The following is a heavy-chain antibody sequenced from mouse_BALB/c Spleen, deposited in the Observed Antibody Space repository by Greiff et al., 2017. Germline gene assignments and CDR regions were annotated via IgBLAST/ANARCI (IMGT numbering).Heavy chain of an antibody. J-gene: IGHJ3*01. CDR2: ISYSGST. Sequence: EVKLMESGPSLVKPSQTLSLTCSVTGDSITSGYWNWIRKFPGNKLEYMGYISYSGSTNYNPSLKSRISITRDTSKNQYYLQLNSVTTENTATYYSSNHYNYGKSYFAYWGQGTLLTVSS. CDR3: SNHYNYGKSYFAY. V-gene: IGHV3-8*02. CDR1: GDSITSGY. D-gene: IGHD2-12*01.